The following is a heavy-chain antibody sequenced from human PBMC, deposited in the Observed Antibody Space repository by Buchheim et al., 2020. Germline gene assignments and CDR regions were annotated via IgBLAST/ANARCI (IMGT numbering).Heavy chain of an antibody. V-gene: IGHV3-30*03. CDR1: GFTFSSYG. D-gene: IGHD1-26*01. J-gene: IGHJ4*02. CDR2: ISYDGSNK. Sequence: QVQLVESGGGVVQPGRSLRLSCAASGFTFSSYGMHWVRQAPGKGLEWVAVISYDGSNKYYADSVKGRFTISRANSKNTLYLQMNSLRAEDTAVYYCARRVGATVYWGQGTL. CDR3: ARRVGATVY.